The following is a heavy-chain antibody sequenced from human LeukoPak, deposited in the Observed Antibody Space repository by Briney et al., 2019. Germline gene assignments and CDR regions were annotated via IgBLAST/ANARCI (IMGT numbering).Heavy chain of an antibody. D-gene: IGHD3-9*01. Sequence: GGSLRLSCAAPGFTFTSYGMHWVRQAPGKGLGWVAVISYDGSNKYYADSVKGRFTISGDNSRNKLDLQMNSLRPEDTSVYYCAKDLHPASQRPFSPFDWLSYYYGMDVWGQGTTVTVSS. CDR2: ISYDGSNK. V-gene: IGHV3-30*18. CDR1: GFTFTSYG. CDR3: AKDLHPASQRPFSPFDWLSYYYGMDV. J-gene: IGHJ6*02.